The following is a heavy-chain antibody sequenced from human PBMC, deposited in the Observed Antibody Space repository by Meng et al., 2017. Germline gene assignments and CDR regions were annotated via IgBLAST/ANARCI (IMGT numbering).Heavy chain of an antibody. CDR3: AKQEQQLVLWYYGMDV. J-gene: IGHJ6*02. V-gene: IGHV3-23*01. Sequence: GGSLRLSCAASGFTFSSYAMSWVRQAPGKGLEWASAISGSGGSTYYADSVKGRFTISRDNSKNTLYLQMNSLRAEDTAVYYCAKQEQQLVLWYYGMDVWGQGTTVTVSS. CDR2: ISGSGGST. D-gene: IGHD6-13*01. CDR1: GFTFSSYA.